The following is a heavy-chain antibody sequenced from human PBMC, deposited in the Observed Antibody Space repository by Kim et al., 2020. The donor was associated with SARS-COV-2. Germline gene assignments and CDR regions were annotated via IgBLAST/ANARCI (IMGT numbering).Heavy chain of an antibody. J-gene: IGHJ6*02. CDR3: ARAGGYYYTLDV. V-gene: IGHV3-11*01. Sequence: YYADSGKGRFTISRDNAKNSVYLQVTSLRAEDTAVYYCARAGGYYYTLDVWGQGTTVIVSS.